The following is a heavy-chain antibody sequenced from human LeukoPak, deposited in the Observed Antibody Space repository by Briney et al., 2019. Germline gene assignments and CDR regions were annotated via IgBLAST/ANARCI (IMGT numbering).Heavy chain of an antibody. V-gene: IGHV3-33*01. CDR2: IWYDGSNK. CDR1: GFTFSSYG. J-gene: IGHJ6*02. Sequence: GRSLRLSCAASGFTFSSYGMHWVRQAPGKGLEWVAVIWYDGSNKYYADSVKGRFTISRDNSKNTLYLQMNSLRAEDTAVYYCARDMSSGWYREYYYYGMDVWGQGTTVTVS. D-gene: IGHD6-19*01. CDR3: ARDMSSGWYREYYYYGMDV.